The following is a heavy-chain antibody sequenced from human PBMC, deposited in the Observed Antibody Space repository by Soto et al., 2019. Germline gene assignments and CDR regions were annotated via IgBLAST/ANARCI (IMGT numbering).Heavy chain of an antibody. D-gene: IGHD6-13*01. CDR1: GFTFSSYA. Sequence: LRLSCAASGFTFSSYAMSWVRQAPGKGLEWVSAISGSGGSTYYADSVKGRFTISRDNSKNTLYLQMNSVRAEDTAVYYCAKASIAAAGYPDSYYGMDVWGQGTTVTVSS. J-gene: IGHJ6*01. V-gene: IGHV3-23*01. CDR2: ISGSGGST. CDR3: AKASIAAAGYPDSYYGMDV.